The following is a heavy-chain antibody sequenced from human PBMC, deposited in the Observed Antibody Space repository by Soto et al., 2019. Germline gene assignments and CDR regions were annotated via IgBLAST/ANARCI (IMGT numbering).Heavy chain of an antibody. CDR2: IYYSGST. V-gene: IGHV4-39*01. CDR3: ARASNKRGYSYGPDY. CDR1: GGSISSSSYY. J-gene: IGHJ4*02. D-gene: IGHD5-18*01. Sequence: PSETLSLTCTVSGGSISSSSYYWGWIRQPPGKGLEWIGSIYYSGSTYYNPSLKSRVTISVDTSKNQFSLKLSSVTAADTAVYYCARASNKRGYSYGPDYWGQGTQVTVSS.